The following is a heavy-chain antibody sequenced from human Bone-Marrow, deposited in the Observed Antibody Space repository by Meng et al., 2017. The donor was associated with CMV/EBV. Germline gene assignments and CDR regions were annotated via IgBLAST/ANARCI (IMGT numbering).Heavy chain of an antibody. V-gene: IGHV3-48*03. D-gene: IGHD2-2*01. CDR2: ISSSGSTI. CDR3: AREGRYCSSTSCPLFRDYYGMDV. J-gene: IGHJ6*02. CDR1: GFTFSSYE. Sequence: GESLKISCAASGFTFSSYEMNWVRPAPGKGLEWVSYISSSGSTIYYADSVKGRFTISRDNAKNSRYLQMNSLRAEDTAVYYCAREGRYCSSTSCPLFRDYYGMDVWAQGTTATVSS.